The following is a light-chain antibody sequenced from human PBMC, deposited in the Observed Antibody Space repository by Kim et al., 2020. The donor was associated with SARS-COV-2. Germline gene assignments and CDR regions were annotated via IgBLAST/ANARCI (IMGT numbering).Light chain of an antibody. V-gene: IGKV3-11*01. J-gene: IGKJ1*01. Sequence: EMVLTQSPATLSLSPGERATLSCRASQSVSSYLAWYQQKPGQAPRLLIYDASNRATGIPARFSGSGSGTDFTLTISSLEPEDFAVYYCQHRCNWPPTFGQGTKVDIK. CDR2: DAS. CDR3: QHRCNWPPT. CDR1: QSVSSY.